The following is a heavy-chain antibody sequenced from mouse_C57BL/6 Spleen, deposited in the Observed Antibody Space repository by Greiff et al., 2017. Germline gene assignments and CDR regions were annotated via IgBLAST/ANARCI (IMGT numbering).Heavy chain of an antibody. D-gene: IGHD1-1*01. CDR2: ISSGSSTI. Sequence: EVHLVESGGGLVKPGGSLKLSCAASGFTFSDYGMHWVRQAPEKGLEWVAYISSGSSTIYYADTVKGRFTISRDNAKNTLFLQMTSLRSEDTAMYYCARGAVVPFAYWGQGTLVTVSA. CDR3: ARGAVVPFAY. V-gene: IGHV5-17*01. CDR1: GFTFSDYG. J-gene: IGHJ3*01.